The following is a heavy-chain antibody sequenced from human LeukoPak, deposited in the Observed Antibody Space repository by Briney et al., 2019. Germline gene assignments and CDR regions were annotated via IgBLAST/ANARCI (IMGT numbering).Heavy chain of an antibody. CDR1: GVSISSGDYY. V-gene: IGHV4-30-4*01. CDR3: ARGGGMEIVATISSY. Sequence: PSETLSLTCTVSGVSISSGDYYWSWIRQPPGKGLEWIGYIYYSGSTYYNPSLKSRVTISVDTSKNPFSLKLSSVTAADTAVYYCARGGGMEIVATISSYWGQGTLVTVSS. J-gene: IGHJ4*02. D-gene: IGHD5-12*01. CDR2: IYYSGST.